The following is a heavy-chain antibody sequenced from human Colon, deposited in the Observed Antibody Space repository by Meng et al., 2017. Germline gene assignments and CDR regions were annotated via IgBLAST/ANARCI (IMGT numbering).Heavy chain of an antibody. Sequence: GESLKISCAASGFPFGEYTFHWVRQAPGKGLEWVALITHDGSRKDYADSEEGRFTISRDNSKNTLYLEMNSLRVEDTGFYYCARIGYNFDLGNAFDIWGQGAMVAVSSGKMTLLLRPLSGPSVHCPGTYDLGNAFDIWGQGTMVTVSS. V-gene: IGHV3-30*01. CDR2: ITHDGSRK. CDR1: GFPFGEYT. J-gene: IGHJ3*02. CDR3: ARIGYNFDLGNAFDIWGQGAMVAVSSGKMTLLLRPLSGPSVHCPGTYDLGNAFDI. D-gene: IGHD1-1*01.